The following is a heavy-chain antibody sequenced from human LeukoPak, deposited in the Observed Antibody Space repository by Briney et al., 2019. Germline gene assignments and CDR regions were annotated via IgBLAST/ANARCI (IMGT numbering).Heavy chain of an antibody. D-gene: IGHD3-3*01. Sequence: SETLSLTCAVYGGSFSGYYWSWIRQPPGKGLEWIGEINHSGSTNYNPSLKSRVTISVDTSKNQFSLKLSSETAADTAVYYCARGLLRTYYDFWSGYYPRVTFDYWGQGTLVTVSS. J-gene: IGHJ4*02. CDR1: GGSFSGYY. V-gene: IGHV4-34*01. CDR3: ARGLLRTYYDFWSGYYPRVTFDY. CDR2: INHSGST.